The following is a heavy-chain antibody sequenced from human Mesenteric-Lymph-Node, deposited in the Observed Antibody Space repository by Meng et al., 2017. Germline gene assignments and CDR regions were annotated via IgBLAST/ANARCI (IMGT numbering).Heavy chain of an antibody. J-gene: IGHJ6*01. Sequence: SETLSLTCTVSGGSISSYYWSWIRQPPGKGLEWIGYIYYSGSTNYNPSLKSRVTISVDTSKNQFSLKLSSVTAADTAVYYCARAITGTHYYYYGMDVWGQGTTVT. CDR2: IYYSGST. D-gene: IGHD1-7*01. CDR1: GGSISSYY. V-gene: IGHV4-59*01. CDR3: ARAITGTHYYYYGMDV.